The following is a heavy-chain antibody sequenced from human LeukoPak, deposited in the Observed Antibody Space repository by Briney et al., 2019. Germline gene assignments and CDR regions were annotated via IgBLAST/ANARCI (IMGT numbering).Heavy chain of an antibody. V-gene: IGHV3-30*02. CDR1: GFTFSSDG. Sequence: GGSLRLSCAASGFTFSSDGMHGVRQAPRKGLEWVAFIRYDGSNKYYADSVKGRFTISRDNSKNTLYLQMTSQRAEDTAVYYCATAYDFWSGYWYDAFDIWGQGTMVTVSS. J-gene: IGHJ3*02. D-gene: IGHD3-3*01. CDR2: IRYDGSNK. CDR3: ATAYDFWSGYWYDAFDI.